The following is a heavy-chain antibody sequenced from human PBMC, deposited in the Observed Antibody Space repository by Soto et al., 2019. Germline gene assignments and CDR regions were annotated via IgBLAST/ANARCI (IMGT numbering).Heavy chain of an antibody. CDR3: ARGSRGLSAYGPRYCSGGSCYLYDY. J-gene: IGHJ4*02. Sequence: PSETLSLTCAVYGGSFSGYYWSWIRQPPGKGLEWIGEINHSGSTNYNPSLKSRVTISVDTSKNQFSLKLSSVTAADTAVYYCARGSRGLSAYGPRYCSGGSCYLYDYWGQGTLVTVSS. CDR2: INHSGST. D-gene: IGHD2-15*01. CDR1: GGSFSGYY. V-gene: IGHV4-34*01.